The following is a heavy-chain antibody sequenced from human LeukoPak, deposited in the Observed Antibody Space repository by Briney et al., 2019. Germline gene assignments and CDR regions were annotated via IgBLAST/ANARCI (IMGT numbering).Heavy chain of an antibody. Sequence: PGRSLRLSCAASGFTFSSYGMLWVRQAPGKGLEWVAVIWYDGSNKYYADSVKGRFTISRDNSKNTLYLQMNSLRAEDTAVYYCARDGGLNWFDPWGQGTLVTVSS. CDR1: GFTFSSYG. J-gene: IGHJ5*02. CDR2: IWYDGSNK. D-gene: IGHD3-16*01. V-gene: IGHV3-33*01. CDR3: ARDGGLNWFDP.